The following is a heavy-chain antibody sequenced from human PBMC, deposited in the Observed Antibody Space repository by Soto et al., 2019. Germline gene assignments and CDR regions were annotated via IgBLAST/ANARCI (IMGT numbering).Heavy chain of an antibody. CDR1: ALTASKNY. CDR2: IYSGGTT. CDR3: ARGGSGSDWDYYGMDV. D-gene: IGHD3-10*01. J-gene: IGHJ6*02. V-gene: IGHV3-66*01. Sequence: EVQLVESGAGLVQPGGSLRLSCAGSALTASKNYMSWVRQPPGKGLGWVSVIYSGGTTYYADYVKDRFSISRDNSKSTLYLQMDNLRAGDTAVYYCARGGSGSDWDYYGMDVWGQGTTVTVSS.